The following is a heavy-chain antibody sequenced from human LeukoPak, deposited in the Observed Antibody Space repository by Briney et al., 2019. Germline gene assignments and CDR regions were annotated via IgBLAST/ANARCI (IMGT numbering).Heavy chain of an antibody. D-gene: IGHD1-1*01. Sequence: ASMRVSCKASGYNFNSCYIHWVRQAPGQGLTWMGWINPDNGKTKYEPRFQGRVTMTWDTSINTAYVDLTGLRSDDTAVYYCARNEPAVSVVDAFDVWGQGTLVTVSS. V-gene: IGHV1-2*02. CDR3: ARNEPAVSVVDAFDV. CDR1: GYNFNSCY. J-gene: IGHJ3*01. CDR2: INPDNGKT.